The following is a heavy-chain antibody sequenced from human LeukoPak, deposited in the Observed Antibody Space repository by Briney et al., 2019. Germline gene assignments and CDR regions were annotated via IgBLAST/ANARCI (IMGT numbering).Heavy chain of an antibody. CDR1: GYTFTGYY. D-gene: IGHD3-3*01. V-gene: IGHV1-2*02. CDR2: INPNSGGT. J-gene: IGHJ4*02. Sequence: ASVKVSCNASGYTFTGYYMHWVRQAPGQGLEWMGWINPNSGGTNYAQKFQGRVTMTRDTSISTAYMELSRLRSDDTAVYYCARKGSAYYDFWSGFSPFDYWGQGTLVTVSS. CDR3: ARKGSAYYDFWSGFSPFDY.